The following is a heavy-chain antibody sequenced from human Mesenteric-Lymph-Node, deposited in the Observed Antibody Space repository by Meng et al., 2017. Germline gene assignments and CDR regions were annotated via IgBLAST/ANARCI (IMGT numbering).Heavy chain of an antibody. V-gene: IGHV4-30-2*01. Sequence: PQTGSGLVTPSHALCLTAAVSCDSITIGDYSWTWIRQPPGKGLEWIGYIYHGVNIYYTPSLRSRVTISVDKSRSQFSLKLTSVSAADTAVYYCVRDTRRGGGWFDPWGQGTLVTVSS. CDR2: IYHGVNI. J-gene: IGHJ5*02. CDR1: CDSITIGDYS. D-gene: IGHD2-15*01. CDR3: VRDTRRGGGWFDP.